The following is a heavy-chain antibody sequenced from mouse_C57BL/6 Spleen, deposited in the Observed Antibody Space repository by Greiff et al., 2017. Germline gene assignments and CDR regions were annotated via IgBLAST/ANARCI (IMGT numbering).Heavy chain of an antibody. CDR1: GYAFSSYW. V-gene: IGHV1-80*01. J-gene: IGHJ4*01. D-gene: IGHD2-2*01. CDR2: IYPGDGDT. Sequence: VKLVESGAELVKPGASVKISCKASGYAFSSYWMNWVKQRPGKGLEWIGQIYPGDGDTNYNGKFKGKATLTADKSSSTAYMQLSSLTSEDSAVYYWARGGYPYYCAMDYWGQGTSVTVSS. CDR3: ARGGYPYYCAMDY.